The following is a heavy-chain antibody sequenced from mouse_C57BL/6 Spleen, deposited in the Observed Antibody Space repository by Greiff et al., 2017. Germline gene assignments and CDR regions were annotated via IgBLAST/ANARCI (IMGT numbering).Heavy chain of an antibody. CDR2: IDPEDGDT. Sequence: EVQLQQSGAELVRPGASVKLSCTASGFNIKDYYMHWVKQRPEQGLEWIGRIDPEDGDTEYAPKFQGKATMTADTASNTAYLQLSSLTSEDTAVYYCTTGQLRLGFAYWGQGTLVTVSA. D-gene: IGHD3-2*02. V-gene: IGHV14-1*01. J-gene: IGHJ3*01. CDR3: TTGQLRLGFAY. CDR1: GFNIKDYY.